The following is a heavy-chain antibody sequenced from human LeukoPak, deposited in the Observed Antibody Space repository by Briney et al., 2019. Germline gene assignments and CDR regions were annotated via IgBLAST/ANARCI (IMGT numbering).Heavy chain of an antibody. CDR3: ARDRTFGVTYYYFDY. Sequence: ASVKVSCKASGYTFTGYYMHWVRQAPGQGLEWMGWINPNSGGTNYAQKFQGWVTMTRDTSISTAYMELSRLRSDDTAVYYCARDRTFGVTYYYFDYWGQGTLVTVSS. D-gene: IGHD3-10*01. J-gene: IGHJ4*02. CDR1: GYTFTGYY. V-gene: IGHV1-2*04. CDR2: INPNSGGT.